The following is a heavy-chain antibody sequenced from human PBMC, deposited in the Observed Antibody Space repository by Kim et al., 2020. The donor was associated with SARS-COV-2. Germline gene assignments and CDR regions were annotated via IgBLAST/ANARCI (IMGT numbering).Heavy chain of an antibody. Sequence: SVKVSCKASGGTFSSYAISWVRQAPGQGLEWMGRIIPILGIANYAQKFQGRLKITADKSTSTAYMELSSLRSEDTAVYYCARPFEDSTYRWPSYYYYGMDVWGQRTTVTVSS. V-gene: IGHV1-69*04. CDR2: IIPILGIA. CDR3: ARPFEDSTYRWPSYYYYGMDV. D-gene: IGHD3-16*01. J-gene: IGHJ6*02. CDR1: GGTFSSYA.